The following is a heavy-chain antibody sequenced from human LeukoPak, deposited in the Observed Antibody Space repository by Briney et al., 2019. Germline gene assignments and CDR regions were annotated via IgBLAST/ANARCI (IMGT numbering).Heavy chain of an antibody. J-gene: IGHJ6*03. D-gene: IGHD6-19*01. Sequence: PGGSLRLSCAASGFTFSSYAMSWVRQAPGKGLEWVSAISGSGGSTYYADSVKGRFTISRDNSKNTLYLQMNSLRAEDTAVYYCARGAYSSGWPDYYYYMDVWGKGTTVTISS. V-gene: IGHV3-23*01. CDR2: ISGSGGST. CDR3: ARGAYSSGWPDYYYYMDV. CDR1: GFTFSSYA.